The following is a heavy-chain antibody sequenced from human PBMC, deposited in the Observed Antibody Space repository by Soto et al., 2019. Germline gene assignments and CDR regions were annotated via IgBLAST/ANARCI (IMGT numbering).Heavy chain of an antibody. CDR1: GYSFTYYW. D-gene: IGHD3-22*01. J-gene: IGHJ5*02. CDR3: ARGVRYYYDSSGYSALAP. CDR2: IYPNDADT. Sequence: GESLKISCKGSGYSFTYYWIAWVRQRPGKDLEWMGIIYPNDADTRYNPSFQGQVTISADKSISTAYLQWTSLKTSDTAMYYCARGVRYYYDSSGYSALAPWGQGTLVTVSS. V-gene: IGHV5-51*01.